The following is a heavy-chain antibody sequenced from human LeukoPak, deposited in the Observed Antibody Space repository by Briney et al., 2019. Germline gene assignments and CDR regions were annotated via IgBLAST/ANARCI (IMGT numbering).Heavy chain of an antibody. CDR3: AKDRAALSEVLDY. CDR1: GFTFDDYA. Sequence: GGSLRLSCAASGFTFDDYAMHWVRQAPGKGLEWVSGISWNSGSIGYADSVKGRFTIPRDNAKNSLYLQMNSLRAEDTALYYCAKDRAALSEVLDYWGQGTLVTVSS. J-gene: IGHJ4*02. D-gene: IGHD1-1*01. V-gene: IGHV3-9*01. CDR2: ISWNSGSI.